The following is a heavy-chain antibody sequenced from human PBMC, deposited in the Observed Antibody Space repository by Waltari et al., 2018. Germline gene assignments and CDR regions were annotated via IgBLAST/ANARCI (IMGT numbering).Heavy chain of an antibody. D-gene: IGHD2-21*02. J-gene: IGHJ4*02. V-gene: IGHV3-7*03. CDR2: IKQDGSEK. CDR3: ARDYGDWTY. CDR1: GFSFSSYW. Sequence: EVQLVESGGGLVQPGGSLRRSCAASGFSFSSYWMSWVRRAPGKGLEWVANIKQDGSEKYYVDSVKGRFTISRDNAKNSLYLQMNSLRAEDTAVYYCARDYGDWTYWGQGTLVTVSS.